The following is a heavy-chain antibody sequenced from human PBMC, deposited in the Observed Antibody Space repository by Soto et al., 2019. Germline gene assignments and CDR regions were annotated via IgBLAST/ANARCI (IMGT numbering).Heavy chain of an antibody. CDR2: INPATGAA. D-gene: IGHD3-3*01. J-gene: IGHJ3*02. CDR3: ARGGGVGVAGSAAFDM. Sequence: QLHLVQSGAVVKKPGASVTVSCSASGYPVTAYYMHWVRQAPGRGLEWMGGINPATGAAKYTQTFQGRVTMPRDTSTSIVFMELSGLTSEDTAVFYCARGGGVGVAGSAAFDMWGQGTLVTVSS. V-gene: IGHV1-2*02. CDR1: GYPVTAYY.